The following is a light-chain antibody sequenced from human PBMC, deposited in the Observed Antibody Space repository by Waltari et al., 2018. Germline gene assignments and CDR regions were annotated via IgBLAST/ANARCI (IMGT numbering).Light chain of an antibody. CDR2: AAS. CDR1: QSISSY. J-gene: IGKJ2*01. Sequence: DIQMTQSPSPLSASVGHRVTITSRASQSISSYLNWYQQKPGKAPKLLIYAASSLQSGVPSRFSGSGSGTDFTLTISSLQPEDFATYYCQQSYSTPRTFGQGTKLEIK. CDR3: QQSYSTPRT. V-gene: IGKV1-39*01.